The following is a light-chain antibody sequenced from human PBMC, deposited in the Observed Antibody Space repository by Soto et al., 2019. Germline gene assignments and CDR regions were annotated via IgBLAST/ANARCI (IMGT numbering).Light chain of an antibody. CDR2: EVS. CDR3: TAYTGTRVPYV. Sequence: QSALTQPASVSGSPGQSITISCTGTSSDIGYYNYVSWYQQHPGKAPKLLICEVSNRPSGISDRFSGSKSGNTASLTISGLQAEDEVDFCCTAYTGTRVPYVFGTATKVTVL. CDR1: SSDIGYYNY. J-gene: IGLJ1*01. V-gene: IGLV2-14*01.